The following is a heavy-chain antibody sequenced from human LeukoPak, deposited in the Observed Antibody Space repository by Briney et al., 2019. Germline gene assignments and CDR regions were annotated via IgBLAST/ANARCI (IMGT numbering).Heavy chain of an antibody. V-gene: IGHV1-46*01. J-gene: IGHJ4*02. D-gene: IGHD3-22*01. Sequence: ASVKVSCKASGYTFTSYYMHWVRQAPGQGLEWMGIINPGGGSTSYAQKFQGRVTMTRDTSTSTVYMELSSLRSEDTAVYYCARDKHYYDSSGHFGDYWGQGTLVTVSS. CDR3: ARDKHYYDSSGHFGDY. CDR1: GYTFTSYY. CDR2: INPGGGST.